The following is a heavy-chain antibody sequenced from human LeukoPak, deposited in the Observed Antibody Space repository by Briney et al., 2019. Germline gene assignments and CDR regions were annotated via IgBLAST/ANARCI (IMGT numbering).Heavy chain of an antibody. V-gene: IGHV1-58*02. Sequence: SVKVSCKASGFTFTSSAMQWVRQARGQCLEWIGWIVVGSGNTNYAQKFQERVTITRDMSTSTAYMELSSLRSEDTAVYYCAAHYYDSSGYYYDFDYWGQGTLVTVSS. J-gene: IGHJ4*02. CDR2: IVVGSGNT. CDR1: GFTFTSSA. CDR3: AAHYYDSSGYYYDFDY. D-gene: IGHD3-22*01.